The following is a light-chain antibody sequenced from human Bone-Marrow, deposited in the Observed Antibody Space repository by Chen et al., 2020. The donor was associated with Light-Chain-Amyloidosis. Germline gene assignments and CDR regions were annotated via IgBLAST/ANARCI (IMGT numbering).Light chain of an antibody. J-gene: IGLJ3*02. CDR2: DDS. Sequence: SYVLTQPSSVSMAPGQTATIACGGNNIGSTSVHWFQQTPGQAPLLVVYDDSDRPSGIPERLTGSNSGNTATLTISRVEAGDEADYYCQVCDRSSDRPVFGGGTKLTVL. V-gene: IGLV3-21*02. CDR3: QVCDRSSDRPV. CDR1: NIGSTS.